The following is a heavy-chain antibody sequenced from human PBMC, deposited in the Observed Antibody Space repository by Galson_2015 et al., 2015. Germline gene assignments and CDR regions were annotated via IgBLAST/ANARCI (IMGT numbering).Heavy chain of an antibody. CDR1: GFTFSSYS. V-gene: IGHV3-48*02. Sequence: LRLSCSASGFTFSSYSMNWVRQAPGKGLEWVSYISSSSSTIYYADSVKGRFTISRDNAKNSLYLQMNSLRDEDTAVYYCARDRGGAVAATHYFDYWGQGTLVTVSS. CDR2: ISSSSSTI. D-gene: IGHD6-19*01. J-gene: IGHJ4*02. CDR3: ARDRGGAVAATHYFDY.